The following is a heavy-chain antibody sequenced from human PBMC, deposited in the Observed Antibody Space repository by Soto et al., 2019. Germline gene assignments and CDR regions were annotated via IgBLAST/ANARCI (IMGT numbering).Heavy chain of an antibody. CDR1: GFTIRNYW. Sequence: VGSLRLSGVASGFTIRNYWMHWVRQAPGKGLVWVSRINSDGSTTDYADSVKGRFTISRDNAKNTLFLQMNSLRAEDTAVYYCARGFRWGMDVWGQGTTVTVSS. CDR2: INSDGSTT. CDR3: ARGFRWGMDV. V-gene: IGHV3-74*01. J-gene: IGHJ6*02. D-gene: IGHD3-16*02.